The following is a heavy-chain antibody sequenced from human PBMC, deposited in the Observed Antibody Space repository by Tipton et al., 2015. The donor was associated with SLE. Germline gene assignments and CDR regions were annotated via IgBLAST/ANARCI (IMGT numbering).Heavy chain of an antibody. V-gene: IGHV4-34*01. CDR2: INHSGST. CDR1: GGSFSGFF. J-gene: IGHJ6*02. D-gene: IGHD1-14*01. Sequence: TLSLTCAVYGGSFSGFFWSWFRQPPGKGLEWSGEINHSGSTNYNPSLKSRVTMSVDTSKNQFSLKLSSVTAADTAMYYCARRYGWMDVWGQGTTVTVSS. CDR3: ARRYGWMDV.